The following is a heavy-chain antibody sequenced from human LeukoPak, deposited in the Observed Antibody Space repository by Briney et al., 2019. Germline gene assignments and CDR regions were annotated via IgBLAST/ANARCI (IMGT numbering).Heavy chain of an antibody. CDR3: SRESGPYCPFGH. CDR1: GGSITTTNF. D-gene: IGHD1-26*01. V-gene: IGHV4-4*02. Sequence: SETLSLTCGVSGGSITTTNFWSWVRQPPGGGLEWIGEISLRGRTQYNPSLKSRVNISIDESQNHLYLSLASVTAADTAVYYCSRESGPYCPFGHWGQGTLVAVTS. CDR2: ISLRGRT. J-gene: IGHJ5*02.